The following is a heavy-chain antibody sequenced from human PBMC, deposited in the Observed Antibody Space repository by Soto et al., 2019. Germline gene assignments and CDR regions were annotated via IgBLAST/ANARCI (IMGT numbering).Heavy chain of an antibody. V-gene: IGHV3-23*01. Sequence: HPGGSLRLSCAASGFTFSSYAMSWVRQAPGKGLEWVSAISGSGGSTYYADSVKGRFTISRDNSKNTLYLQMNSLRAEGTAVYYCAKDKYVVAATGVNWFDPWGQGTLVTVSS. CDR1: GFTFSSYA. CDR2: ISGSGGST. CDR3: AKDKYVVAATGVNWFDP. J-gene: IGHJ5*02. D-gene: IGHD2-15*01.